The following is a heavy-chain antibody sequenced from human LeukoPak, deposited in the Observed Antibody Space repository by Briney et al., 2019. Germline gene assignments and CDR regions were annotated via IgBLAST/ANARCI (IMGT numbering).Heavy chain of an antibody. CDR3: AKETYYYDRASDY. D-gene: IGHD3-22*01. V-gene: IGHV3-23*01. Sequence: PGGSLRLSCAAAGFTFSSYAMSWVRQAPGRGLEWVSAISGSGGSTYYADSAKGRFTISRDNSKNTLYLKMQSLRAENTAVYYCAKETYYYDRASDYWGQGTL. CDR2: ISGSGGST. J-gene: IGHJ4*02. CDR1: GFTFSSYA.